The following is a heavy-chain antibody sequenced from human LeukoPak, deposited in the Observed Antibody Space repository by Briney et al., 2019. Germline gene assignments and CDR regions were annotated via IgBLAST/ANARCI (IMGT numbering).Heavy chain of an antibody. D-gene: IGHD5-18*01. CDR1: GFTCSSDA. CDR2: ISGSGGST. V-gene: IGHV3-23*01. J-gene: IGHJ4*02. CDR3: ARADSGYSYSSFYFDY. Sequence: GGSLRLSCAASGFTCSSDAMSWVRQAPGKGLEWGSAISGSGGSTYYAASGKGRFTISRDNSMNTLYLQMNSLSSGDTAVYYCARADSGYSYSSFYFDYWGQGTLVTVSS.